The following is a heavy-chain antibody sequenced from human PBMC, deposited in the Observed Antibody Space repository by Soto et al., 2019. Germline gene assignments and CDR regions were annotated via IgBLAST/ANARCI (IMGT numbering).Heavy chain of an antibody. CDR2: IYPGDSET. CDR1: AFTFTNYY. J-gene: IGHJ4*01. Sequence: ESLKISCNGSAFTFTNYYIGWVRQMPGKGLEWMGIIYPGDSETTYSPSFQGQVTFSVDKSLNIAYLPWSSLKASDTAIYYGSITRHYHGAAFDSWGHGTLVTVSS. D-gene: IGHD3-10*01. CDR3: SITRHYHGAAFDS. V-gene: IGHV5-51*01.